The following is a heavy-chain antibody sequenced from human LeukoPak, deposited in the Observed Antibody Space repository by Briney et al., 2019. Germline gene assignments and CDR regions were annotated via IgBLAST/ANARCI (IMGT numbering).Heavy chain of an antibody. J-gene: IGHJ4*02. D-gene: IGHD3-9*01. CDR2: ISYDGSNK. Sequence: PGGSLRLSCAASGFTFSSYGMHWVRQAPGKGLEWVAVISYDGSNKYYTDSVKGRFTISRDNSKNTLYLQMNSLRAEDTAVYYCAKDSSGRYFDWLLSNWDQGTLVTVSS. CDR3: AKDSSGRYFDWLLSN. CDR1: GFTFSSYG. V-gene: IGHV3-30*18.